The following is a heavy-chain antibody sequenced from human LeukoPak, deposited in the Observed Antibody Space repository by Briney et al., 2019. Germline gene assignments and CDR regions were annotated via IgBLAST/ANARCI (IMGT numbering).Heavy chain of an antibody. D-gene: IGHD3-22*01. J-gene: IGHJ3*02. CDR1: GFTVSSNY. V-gene: IGHV3-20*04. CDR3: ARGADYYDSSGYGRGAFDI. Sequence: GGSLRLSCAASGFTVSSNYMSWVRQAPGKGLEWVSGINWNGGSTGYADSVKGRFTISRDNAKNSLYLQMNSLRAEDTALYYCARGADYYDSSGYGRGAFDIWGQGTMVTVSS. CDR2: INWNGGST.